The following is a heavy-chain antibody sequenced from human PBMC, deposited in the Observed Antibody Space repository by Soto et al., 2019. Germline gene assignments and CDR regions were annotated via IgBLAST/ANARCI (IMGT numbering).Heavy chain of an antibody. CDR1: GGSISSYY. V-gene: IGHV4-59*01. CDR2: IYYSGST. D-gene: IGHD1-1*01. CDR3: ARLGTGTTWDY. Sequence: SETLSLTCTVSGGSISSYYWSWIRQPPGKGLEWIGYIYYSGSTNYNPFLKSRVTISVDTSKNQFSLKLSSVTAADTAVYYCARLGTGTTWDYWGQGTLVTVSS. J-gene: IGHJ4*02.